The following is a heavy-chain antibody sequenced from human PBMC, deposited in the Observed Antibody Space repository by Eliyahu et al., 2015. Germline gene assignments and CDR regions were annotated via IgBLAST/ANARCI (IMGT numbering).Heavy chain of an antibody. CDR3: AKDFSPYPSLFDY. CDR1: GFTFVDXA. V-gene: IGHV3-9*01. J-gene: IGHJ4*02. CDR2: SSWNSGSI. Sequence: EVQLVESGGGLVQPGRSLRLSCASXGFTFVDXAMHWVRQAPGKGLEWVSGSSWNSGSIGYADSVKGRFTISRDNAKNSLYLQMNSLRAEDTALYYCAKDFSPYPSLFDYWGQGTLVTVSS. D-gene: IGHD2-21*01.